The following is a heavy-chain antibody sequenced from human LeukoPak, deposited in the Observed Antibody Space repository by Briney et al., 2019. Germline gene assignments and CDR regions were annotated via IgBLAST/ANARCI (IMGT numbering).Heavy chain of an antibody. Sequence: GGSLRLSCAASGFTISNYWMSWVRQAPGKGLEWVANIKQAESERFYVDSVKDRFIIFRDNAKNSLYLQMNSLRAEDTAAYYCARTRYPNTFDIWGQGTMVTVSS. J-gene: IGHJ3*02. CDR1: GFTISNYW. CDR3: ARTRYPNTFDI. V-gene: IGHV3-7*03. CDR2: IKQAESER. D-gene: IGHD1-26*01.